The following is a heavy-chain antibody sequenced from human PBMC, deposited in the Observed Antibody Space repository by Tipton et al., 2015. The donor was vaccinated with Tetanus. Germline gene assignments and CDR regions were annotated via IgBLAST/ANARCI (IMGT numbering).Heavy chain of an antibody. CDR2: ISDSGGTT. CDR3: AKEVDVSSGWRNFDY. Sequence: SLRLSCAASGFTVSSNYMNWVRQAPGKGLEWVSSISDSGGTTYYAGSVKGRFTLSRDNSKNTLFLHMDPLRAEDTAVYYCAKEVDVSSGWRNFDYWGQGTLVTVSS. D-gene: IGHD3-22*01. J-gene: IGHJ4*02. CDR1: GFTVSSNY. V-gene: IGHV3-23*01.